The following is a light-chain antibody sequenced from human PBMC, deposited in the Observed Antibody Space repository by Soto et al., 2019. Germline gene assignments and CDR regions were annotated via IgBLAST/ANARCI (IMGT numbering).Light chain of an antibody. CDR2: ASS. CDR3: QQDYSYPLT. J-gene: IGKJ4*01. V-gene: IGKV1-6*01. CDR1: QGIKKD. Sequence: AIKMTQSPSSLSASVGDRVTITCRASQGIKKDLGWYQQKPGKAPNLLIYASSTLQSGVPSRFSGSGSGTDFTLTITSLQPEDFATYFCQQDYSYPLTFGGGTKVELK.